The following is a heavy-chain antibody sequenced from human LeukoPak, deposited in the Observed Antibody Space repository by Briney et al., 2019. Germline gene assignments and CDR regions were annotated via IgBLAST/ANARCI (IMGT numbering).Heavy chain of an antibody. V-gene: IGHV1-46*01. J-gene: IGHJ4*02. D-gene: IGHD6-6*01. CDR3: ARVYSSSSPFDY. CDR2: MNPSGGST. Sequence: ASVKVFCKASGYTFTSYYMHWVRQAPGQGLEWMGIMNPSGGSTVYAQKFQGRVTMTTDTSTSTVYMELSSLRSEDTAVYYCARVYSSSSPFDYWGQGTLVTVSS. CDR1: GYTFTSYY.